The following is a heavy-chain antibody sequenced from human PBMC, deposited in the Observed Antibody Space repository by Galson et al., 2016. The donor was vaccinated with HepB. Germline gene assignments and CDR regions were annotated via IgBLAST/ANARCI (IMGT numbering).Heavy chain of an antibody. CDR3: ATTRLSDN. J-gene: IGHJ4*02. CDR2: IKPDGSDA. Sequence: SLRLSCAASGFTFKNYWMSWVRQAPGKGLEWVANIKPDGSDANYVGSVRGRFTISRDNAKNSLFLQMNVVRAEDTAVYYCATTRLSDNWGQGTLVTVSS. CDR1: GFTFKNYW. D-gene: IGHD3-16*01. V-gene: IGHV3-7*01.